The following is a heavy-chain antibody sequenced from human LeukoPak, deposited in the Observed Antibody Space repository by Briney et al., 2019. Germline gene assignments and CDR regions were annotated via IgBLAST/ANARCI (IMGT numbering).Heavy chain of an antibody. Sequence: PSETLSLTCTVSGGSISSYYWSWLRQPAGKGLEWIGRIYTSGSTNYNPSLKSRVTMSVDTTKNQFSLKLSSVTAADTAVYYCARAGVRGWYYFDYWGQGTLVTVSS. J-gene: IGHJ4*02. CDR1: GGSISSYY. D-gene: IGHD6-19*01. CDR2: IYTSGST. CDR3: ARAGVRGWYYFDY. V-gene: IGHV4-4*07.